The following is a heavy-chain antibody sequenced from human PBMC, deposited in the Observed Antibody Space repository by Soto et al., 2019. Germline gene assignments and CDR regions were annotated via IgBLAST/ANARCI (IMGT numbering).Heavy chain of an antibody. CDR3: VRQPLANLALYGMDV. CDR2: TYFRSKWNY. V-gene: IGHV6-1*01. D-gene: IGHD6-6*01. J-gene: IGHJ6*02. CDR1: ADNVCANKAD. Sequence: SQILSHTCAIHADNVCANKADWKWIRQSPSRGLEWLGRTYFRSKWNYDYAESVKSRLTITPDTTNNQISLQLNSVIPEDAAVYYCVRQPLANLALYGMDVWGQGTTVTVSS.